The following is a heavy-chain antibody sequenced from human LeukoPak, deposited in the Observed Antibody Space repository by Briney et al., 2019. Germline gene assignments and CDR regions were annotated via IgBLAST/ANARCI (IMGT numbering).Heavy chain of an antibody. J-gene: IGHJ4*02. CDR1: GGSISGYY. CDR3: ARAGYCSGGSCYSFDY. CDR2: IYTSGST. Sequence: SETLSLTCTVSGGSISGYYWSWLRQPAGKGLEWIGRIYTSGSTNYNPSLKSRVTMSVDTSKNQFSLKLSSVTAADTAVYYCARAGYCSGGSCYSFDYWGQGTLVTVSS. D-gene: IGHD2-15*01. V-gene: IGHV4-4*07.